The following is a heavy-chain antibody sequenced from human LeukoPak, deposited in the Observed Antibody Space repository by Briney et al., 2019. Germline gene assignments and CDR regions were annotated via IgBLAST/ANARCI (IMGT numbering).Heavy chain of an antibody. J-gene: IGHJ4*02. D-gene: IGHD6-6*01. V-gene: IGHV4-59*08. CDR1: GGSISSLY. CDR3: ARHRAYSSSSPFDY. Sequence: SETLSLTCSVSGGSISSLYWSWIRQPPGKGLEWIGYIYYTGSTNYNPSLRGRVTMFVDMSKNQFTLRLSSVTAADAAVYYCARHRAYSSSSPFDYWGQGTLVTVSS. CDR2: IYYTGST.